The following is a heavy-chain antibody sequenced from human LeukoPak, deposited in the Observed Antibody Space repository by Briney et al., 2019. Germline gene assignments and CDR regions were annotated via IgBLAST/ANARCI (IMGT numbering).Heavy chain of an antibody. D-gene: IGHD2/OR15-2a*01. V-gene: IGHV4-59*08. CDR3: AGHHPRNTVDF. CDR1: GGSISSYY. CDR2: ISDIGSI. J-gene: IGHJ4*02. Sequence: PSETLSLTCTVSGGSISSYYWGWIRPPPGKGLEWIAYISDIGSINYNPSLKSRVTISLDTSKNQFSLKLSSVTAADTAVYYCAGHHPRNTVDFWGQGTLVTVSS.